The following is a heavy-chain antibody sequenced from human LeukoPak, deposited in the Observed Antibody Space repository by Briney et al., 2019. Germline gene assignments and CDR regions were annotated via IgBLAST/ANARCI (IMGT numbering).Heavy chain of an antibody. CDR2: IHYTEST. Sequence: SETLSLTCSVSGASVTNIDYYWSWIRQPPGKGLEWIGFIHYTESTDYNPSLKSRVTISVDTSKNQFSLKLISVTAADTAVYYCARRMTTEASNWFDPWGQGTLVTVSS. CDR3: ARRMTTEASNWFDP. V-gene: IGHV4-61*08. J-gene: IGHJ5*02. D-gene: IGHD4-11*01. CDR1: GASVTNIDYY.